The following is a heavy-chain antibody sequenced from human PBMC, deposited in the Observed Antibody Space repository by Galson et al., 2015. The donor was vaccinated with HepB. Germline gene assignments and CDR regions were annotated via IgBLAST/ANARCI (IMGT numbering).Heavy chain of an antibody. CDR2: ISSAGSNK. V-gene: IGHV3-30-3*01. D-gene: IGHD3-3*01. CDR1: GFTFSSQA. CDR3: ARESCGVVNLDY. J-gene: IGHJ4*02. Sequence: SLRLSCAASGFTFSSQAIHWVRQAPVKGLEWVAVISSAGSNKYYADSVKGRFTISRDNSKNTLYLQMNSLRPEDTAVYSCARESCGVVNLDYWGQGTLVTVYS.